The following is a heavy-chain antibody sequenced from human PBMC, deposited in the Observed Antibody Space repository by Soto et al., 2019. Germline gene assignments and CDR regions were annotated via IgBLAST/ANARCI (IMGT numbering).Heavy chain of an antibody. J-gene: IGHJ5*02. CDR2: MYSGGNT. V-gene: IGHV4-39*01. CDR3: ARQPYVSTGYYYGA. Sequence: QLQLQESGPGLVKPSETLSLTCTVSGGSFSSSTYYWGWIRQPPGKGLEWIGSMYSGGNTYYNPSLKSRGTVSVDTSRNHFSLKLTSVTAADTAMYYCARQPYVSTGYYYGAWGQATLVTVSS. CDR1: GGSFSSSTYY. D-gene: IGHD3-22*01.